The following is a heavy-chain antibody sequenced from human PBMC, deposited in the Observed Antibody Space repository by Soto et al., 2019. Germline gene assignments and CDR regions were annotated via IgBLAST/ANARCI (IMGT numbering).Heavy chain of an antibody. D-gene: IGHD6-19*01. V-gene: IGHV1-69*13. CDR1: GGTFSSYA. Sequence: ASVKVSCKASGGTFSSYAISWVRQAPGQGLEWMGGIIPIFGTANYAQKFQGRVTITADESTSTAYMELSSLRSEDTAVYYCARASSGWGGFDYWGQGILVTVSS. J-gene: IGHJ4*02. CDR3: ARASSGWGGFDY. CDR2: IIPIFGTA.